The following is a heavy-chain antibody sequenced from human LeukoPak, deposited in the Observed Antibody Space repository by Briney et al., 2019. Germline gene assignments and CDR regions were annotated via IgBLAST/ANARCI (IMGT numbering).Heavy chain of an antibody. D-gene: IGHD5-24*01. V-gene: IGHV3-23*01. J-gene: IGHJ4*02. Sequence: PGGSLRLSCAASGLAFSSYAMSWVRQAPGKGLEWVSTISVASNTFYADSVKGRFTVSRDNSKNTLYLQVNSLRAEDTAVYYCAKATLATTYFDSWGQGTLVTVSS. CDR3: AKATLATTYFDS. CDR1: GLAFSSYA. CDR2: ISVASNT.